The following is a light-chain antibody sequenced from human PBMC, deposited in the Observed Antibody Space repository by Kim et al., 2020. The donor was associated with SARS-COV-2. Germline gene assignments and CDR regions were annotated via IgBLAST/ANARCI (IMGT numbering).Light chain of an antibody. J-gene: IGLJ1*01. CDR2: SNN. CDR3: ASLDESLNGYV. CDR1: NSNIRVYS. Sequence: GQMVSISCSGSNSNIRVYSVNLYQQVPATAPKHLVDSNNQRPSGVPDRFSGSKSGTSASLAISGLQSEDEAIFYCASLDESLNGYVFGPGTKVTVL. V-gene: IGLV1-44*01.